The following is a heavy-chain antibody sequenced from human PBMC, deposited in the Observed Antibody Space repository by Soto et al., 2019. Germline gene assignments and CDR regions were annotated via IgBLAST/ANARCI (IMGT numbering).Heavy chain of an antibody. CDR3: AKDVRNYYGSGSYLGQAFDI. CDR1: GFTFSSYA. CDR2: ISGSGGST. D-gene: IGHD3-10*01. J-gene: IGHJ3*02. V-gene: IGHV3-23*01. Sequence: TGGSLRLSCAASGFTFSSYAMSWVRQAPGKGLEWVSAISGSGGSTYYADSVKGRFTISRDNSKNTLYLQMNSLRAEDTAVYYCAKDVRNYYGSGSYLGQAFDIWGQGTMVTVS.